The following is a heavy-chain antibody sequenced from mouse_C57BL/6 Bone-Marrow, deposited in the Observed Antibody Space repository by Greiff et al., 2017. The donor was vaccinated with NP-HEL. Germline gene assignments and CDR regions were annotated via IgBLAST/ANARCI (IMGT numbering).Heavy chain of an antibody. V-gene: IGHV1-22*01. Sequence: VQLKQSGPELVKPGASVKMSCKASGYTFTDYNMHWVKQSHGKSLEWIGYINPNNGGTSYNQKFKGKATLTVNKSSSTAYMELRSLTSEDSAVYYCARTGDEAWFAYWGQGTLVTVSA. CDR3: ARTGDEAWFAY. D-gene: IGHD3-3*01. CDR2: INPNNGGT. J-gene: IGHJ3*01. CDR1: GYTFTDYN.